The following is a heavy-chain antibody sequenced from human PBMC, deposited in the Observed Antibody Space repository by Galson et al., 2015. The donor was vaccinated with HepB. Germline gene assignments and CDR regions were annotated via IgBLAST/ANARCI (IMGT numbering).Heavy chain of an antibody. J-gene: IGHJ4*02. Sequence: SVKVSCKVSGYTLTELSMHWVRQAPGKGLEWMGGFDAEEGEIIYAQKFQGRVSMTEDTSTDTAHMELSSLRSEDTAIYYCATGRKDSYIWGNYRYIHGFDYWGQGTLVTVSS. D-gene: IGHD3-16*02. V-gene: IGHV1-24*01. CDR2: FDAEEGEI. CDR3: ATGRKDSYIWGNYRYIHGFDY. CDR1: GYTLTELS.